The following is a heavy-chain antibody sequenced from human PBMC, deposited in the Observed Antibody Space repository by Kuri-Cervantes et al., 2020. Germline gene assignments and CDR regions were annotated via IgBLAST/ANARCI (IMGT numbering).Heavy chain of an antibody. CDR1: GGSFSGYY. J-gene: IGHJ4*02. V-gene: IGHV4-34*01. CDR2: INHSGST. Sequence: SETLSLTCAVYGGSFSGYYWSWIRQPPGKGLEWIGEINHSGSTNYNPSLKSRVTISVDTSKNQFSLKLSSVTAADTAVYYCATLSARERWLLPNYWGQGTLVTVSS. CDR3: ATLSARERWLLPNY. D-gene: IGHD3-22*01.